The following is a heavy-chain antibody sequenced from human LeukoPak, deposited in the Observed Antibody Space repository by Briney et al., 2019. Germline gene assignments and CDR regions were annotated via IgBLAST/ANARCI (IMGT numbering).Heavy chain of an antibody. J-gene: IGHJ6*02. CDR2: ISYDGSNK. Sequence: PGGSLRLSCAASGFTFSNYGMHWVRQAPGKGLDWVAVISYDGSNKFYADSVKGRFTISRDNSKNTLHLQMNSLRAEDTAVYYCAKDKDDTLTGPTVGYYGMDVWGQGTTVTVSS. V-gene: IGHV3-30*18. D-gene: IGHD3-9*01. CDR3: AKDKDDTLTGPTVGYYGMDV. CDR1: GFTFSNYG.